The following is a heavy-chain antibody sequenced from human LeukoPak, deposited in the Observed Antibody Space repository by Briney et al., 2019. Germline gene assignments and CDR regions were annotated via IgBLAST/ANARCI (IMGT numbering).Heavy chain of an antibody. CDR1: GFTFSSYS. CDR3: ARDGLSSSWYYFDY. J-gene: IGHJ4*02. CDR2: ISSSSSYI. V-gene: IGHV3-21*01. Sequence: GGSLRLSCAASGFTFSSYSMNWVRRAPGKGLEWVSSISSSSSYIYYADSVKGRFTISRDNAKNSLYLQMNSLRAEDTAVYYCARDGLSSSWYYFDYWGQGTLVTVSS. D-gene: IGHD6-13*01.